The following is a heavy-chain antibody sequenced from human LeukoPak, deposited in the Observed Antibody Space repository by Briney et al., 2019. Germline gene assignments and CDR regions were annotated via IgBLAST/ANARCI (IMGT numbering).Heavy chain of an antibody. Sequence: QSGGSLRLSCAASGFTFSSYAMSWVRQAPGKGLEWVSAISGSGGSTYYADSVKGRFTISRDNSKNTLYLQMNSLRAEDTAVYYCANHLGWRCHEPLDYWGQGTLVTVSS. CDR3: ANHLGWRCHEPLDY. CDR1: GFTFSSYA. V-gene: IGHV3-23*01. D-gene: IGHD2-21*01. J-gene: IGHJ4*02. CDR2: ISGSGGST.